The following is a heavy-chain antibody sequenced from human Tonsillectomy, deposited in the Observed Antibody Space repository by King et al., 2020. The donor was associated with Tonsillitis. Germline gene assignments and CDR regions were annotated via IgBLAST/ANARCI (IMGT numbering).Heavy chain of an antibody. J-gene: IGHJ4*02. CDR1: GGSISSGTYY. Sequence: VQLQESGPGLVKPSQTLSLTCTVSGGSISSGTYYWSWIRQPAGKGLEWIGRIYTSGSTNYNPSLKSRVTISVDTSKNQFSLKLRSVTAADTAGYYCAGEDDYGDQLDYWGQGTLVTVSS. D-gene: IGHD4-17*01. CDR3: AGEDDYGDQLDY. V-gene: IGHV4-61*02. CDR2: IYTSGST.